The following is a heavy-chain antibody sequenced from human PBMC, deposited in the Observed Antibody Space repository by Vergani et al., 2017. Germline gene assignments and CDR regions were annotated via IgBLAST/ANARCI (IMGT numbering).Heavy chain of an antibody. CDR3: ARSSWRWGLLRQNWFDP. J-gene: IGHJ5*02. Sequence: QVQLVQSGAEVKKPGASVKVSCKASGYTFTGYYMHWVRQAPGQGLEWMGWINPNSGGTNYAQKFQGRVTMTRDTSISTAYMELSRLRSDDTAVYYCARSSWRWGLLRQNWFDPWGQGTLVTVSS. CDR1: GYTFTGYY. CDR2: INPNSGGT. V-gene: IGHV1-2*02. D-gene: IGHD1-26*01.